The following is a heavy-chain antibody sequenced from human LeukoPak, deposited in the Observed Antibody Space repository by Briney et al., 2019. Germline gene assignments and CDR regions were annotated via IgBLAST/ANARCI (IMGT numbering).Heavy chain of an antibody. V-gene: IGHV2-5*01. Sequence: SGPTLVKPTQTLTLTCTFSGFSLSTSGVGVGWIRQPPGKALEWLALIYWNDDKRYSPSLKSRLTITKDTSKNQVVLTMTNMDPVDTATYYCARDSSWNNWFDPWGQGTLVTVSS. CDR1: GFSLSTSGVG. CDR2: IYWNDDK. D-gene: IGHD6-13*01. J-gene: IGHJ5*02. CDR3: ARDSSWNNWFDP.